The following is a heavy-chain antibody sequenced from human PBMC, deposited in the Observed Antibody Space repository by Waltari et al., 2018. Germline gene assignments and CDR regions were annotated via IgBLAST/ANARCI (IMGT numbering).Heavy chain of an antibody. D-gene: IGHD6-6*01. Sequence: EVQLVESGGGLVQPGGSLRLSCVASGFTFSSYEMNWVRQVPGKGLEWFAYITGSGTTIFYADSVKGRFTISRDNAKNSLYLQMSNLRAEDTAVYYCARVVGSSDLWGQGTLVTVSS. CDR2: ITGSGTTI. CDR1: GFTFSSYE. V-gene: IGHV3-48*03. CDR3: ARVVGSSDL. J-gene: IGHJ5*02.